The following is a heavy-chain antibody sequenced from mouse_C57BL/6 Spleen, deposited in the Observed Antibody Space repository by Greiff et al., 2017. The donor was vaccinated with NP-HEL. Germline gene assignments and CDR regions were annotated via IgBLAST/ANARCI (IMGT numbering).Heavy chain of an antibody. V-gene: IGHV1-64*01. CDR1: GYTFTSYW. J-gene: IGHJ4*01. CDR2: IHPNSGST. CDR3: ARWVKYGNPYAMDY. D-gene: IGHD2-1*01. Sequence: QVQLQQPGAELVKPGASVKLSCKASGYTFTSYWMHWVKQRPGQGLEWIGMIHPNSGSTNYNEKFKSKATLTVDKSSSTAYMQLSSLTSEDSAVYYCARWVKYGNPYAMDYWGQGTSVTVSS.